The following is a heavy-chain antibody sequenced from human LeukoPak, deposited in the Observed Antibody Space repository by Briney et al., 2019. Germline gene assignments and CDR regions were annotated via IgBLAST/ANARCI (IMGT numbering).Heavy chain of an antibody. CDR3: ARALEMTTIFRSYYFDY. CDR2: INPSGGST. J-gene: IGHJ4*02. D-gene: IGHD5-24*01. CDR1: GYTFTSYY. Sequence: ASVTVSCKASGYTFTSYYMHWVRQAPGQGLEWMGIINPSGGSTSYAQKFQGRVTMTRDTSTSTVYMELSSLRSEDTAVYYCARALEMTTIFRSYYFDYWGQGTLVTVSS. V-gene: IGHV1-46*01.